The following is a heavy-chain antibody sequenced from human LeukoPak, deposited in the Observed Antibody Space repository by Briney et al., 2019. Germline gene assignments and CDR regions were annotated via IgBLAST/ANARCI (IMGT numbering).Heavy chain of an antibody. Sequence: SETLSLTCTVSGGSISSYYWGWIRQPPGKGLEWIGSIYYSGSTYYNPSLKSRVTISVDTSKNQFSLKLSSVTAADTAVYYCASIIAAAGPDYWGQGTLVTVSS. CDR2: IYYSGST. D-gene: IGHD6-13*01. V-gene: IGHV4-39*07. CDR1: GGSISSYY. J-gene: IGHJ4*02. CDR3: ASIIAAAGPDY.